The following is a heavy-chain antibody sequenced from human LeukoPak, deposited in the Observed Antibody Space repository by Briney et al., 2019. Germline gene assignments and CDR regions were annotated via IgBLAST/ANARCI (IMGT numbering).Heavy chain of an antibody. CDR3: ARSYCSSTSCDALSLYYYYGMDV. Sequence: ASVKVSCKASGYTFTGYYMHWVRQAPGQGLEWMGWINPNSGGTNYAQKFQGRVTMARDTSISTAYMGLSTLRSDDTAVYYCARSYCSSTSCDALSLYYYYGMDVWGQGTTVTVSS. V-gene: IGHV1-2*02. J-gene: IGHJ6*02. CDR1: GYTFTGYY. CDR2: INPNSGGT. D-gene: IGHD2-2*01.